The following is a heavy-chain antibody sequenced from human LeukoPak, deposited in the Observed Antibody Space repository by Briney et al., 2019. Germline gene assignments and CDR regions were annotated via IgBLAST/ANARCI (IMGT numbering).Heavy chain of an antibody. CDR1: GFTFSGYA. V-gene: IGHV3-23*01. D-gene: IGHD6-13*01. J-gene: IGHJ4*02. Sequence: GGSLRLSCAASGFTFSGYAMNWVRQAPGKGLEWVSSISGSGDRTYYADSVKGRFTISRDNPENILYLQMDSLRAEDTAVYYCARDPAVASRATFYYWGQGTLVTVSS. CDR2: ISGSGDRT. CDR3: ARDPAVASRATFYY.